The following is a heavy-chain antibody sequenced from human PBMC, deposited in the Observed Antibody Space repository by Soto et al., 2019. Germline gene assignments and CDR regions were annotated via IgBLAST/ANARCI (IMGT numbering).Heavy chain of an antibody. V-gene: IGHV3-30*18. CDR1: GFTFSTHG. J-gene: IGHJ4*02. Sequence: PGGSLRLSCVASGFTFSTHGMHWVRQAPGKGLEWVAIISYEGSNEHYADSVKGRFTISRDNSKNTVYPQMNSLRPEDTAVYYCAKTGYSSGWSGGFFDSWGQGTQVTVSS. D-gene: IGHD6-19*01. CDR3: AKTGYSSGWSGGFFDS. CDR2: ISYEGSNE.